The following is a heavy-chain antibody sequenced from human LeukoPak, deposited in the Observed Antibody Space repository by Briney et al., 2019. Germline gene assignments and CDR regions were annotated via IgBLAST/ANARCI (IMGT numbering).Heavy chain of an antibody. D-gene: IGHD6-13*01. CDR2: IHYTGSS. CDR1: GDSISASY. CDR3: ARSPSLYTSTWKTPAAHVDL. V-gene: IGHV4-59*01. J-gene: IGHJ2*01. Sequence: SETLSLTCTVSGDSISASYWSWIRQPPGKGLEWIGYIHYTGSSNYNPSLKSRATISLDTSRNQFSLNLISVTAADTAVYYCARSPSLYTSTWKTPAAHVDLWGRGTLVSVSS.